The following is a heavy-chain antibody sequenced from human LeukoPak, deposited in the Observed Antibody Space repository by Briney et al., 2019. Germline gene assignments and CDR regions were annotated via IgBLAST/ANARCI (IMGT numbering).Heavy chain of an antibody. D-gene: IGHD2-15*01. CDR2: ISDSGGST. CDR3: VRGYSFGPYGMYV. V-gene: IGHV3-64D*09. Sequence: GGSLRLSCSASGFPFSRYAMHWVGQAPGKGLEYVSAISDSGGSTYYADSVKGRFTISRDNSKNTLYLQMSSLRAEDTAVYFCVRGYSFGPYGMYVWGQGTTVTVSS. CDR1: GFPFSRYA. J-gene: IGHJ6*02.